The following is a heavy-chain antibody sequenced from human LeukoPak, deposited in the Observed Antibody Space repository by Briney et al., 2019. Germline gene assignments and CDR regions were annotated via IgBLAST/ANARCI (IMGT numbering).Heavy chain of an antibody. CDR1: GLTISNNW. CDR2: IKLDGSEQ. CDR3: TTDLVVVVVAATRLHGTNNDY. J-gene: IGHJ4*02. Sequence: GGSLRLSCADSGLTISNNWMSWVRQAPGKGLEWVANIKLDGSEQYYVDSVKGRFTVSRDNSRSTLYLQMNSLKTEDTAVYYCTTDLVVVVVAATRLHGTNNDYWGQGTLVTVSS. D-gene: IGHD2-15*01. V-gene: IGHV3-7*03.